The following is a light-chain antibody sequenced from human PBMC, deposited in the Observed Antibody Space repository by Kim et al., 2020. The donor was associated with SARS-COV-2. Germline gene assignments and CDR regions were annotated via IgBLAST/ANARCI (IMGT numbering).Light chain of an antibody. CDR3: QQGYDTPPT. Sequence: IQMTQSPSSLSASVGDRVTINCRASQGISKYLNWYQQKPGRAPKFLIYDASTLESGVPSRFSGSGSGTDFTLTINGLHPEDFGTYYCQQGYDTPPTFGQGTKVDIK. V-gene: IGKV1-39*01. CDR2: DAS. J-gene: IGKJ1*01. CDR1: QGISKY.